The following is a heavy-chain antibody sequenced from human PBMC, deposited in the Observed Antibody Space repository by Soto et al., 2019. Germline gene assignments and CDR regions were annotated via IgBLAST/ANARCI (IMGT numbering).Heavy chain of an antibody. D-gene: IGHD5-18*01. V-gene: IGHV4-59*01. CDR1: GGSISSYY. J-gene: IGHJ6*02. CDR2: INYSGST. CDR3: ARGGRYSYGGYYYGKDV. Sequence: SETLSLTCTVSGGSISSYYWSWIRQPPGRGLECIGYINYSGSTNYNPSLKSRVTISVDTSKNQFSLKLSSVTAADTAVYYCARGGRYSYGGYYYGKDVWGRGTTVTVSS.